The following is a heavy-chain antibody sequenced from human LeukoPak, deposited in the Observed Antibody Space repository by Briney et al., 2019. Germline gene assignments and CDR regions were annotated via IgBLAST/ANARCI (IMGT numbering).Heavy chain of an antibody. CDR2: IYHSGST. V-gene: IGHV4-38-2*02. CDR1: GYSISSGYY. CDR3: ARDGFPEQQLVTFDY. J-gene: IGHJ4*02. Sequence: PSETLSLTCTVSGYSISSGYYWAWIRQPPGKGLEWIGSIYHSGSTYYNPSLKSRVTISVDTSKSQFSLKLSSVTAADTAVYYCARDGFPEQQLVTFDYWGQGTLVTVSS. D-gene: IGHD6-13*01.